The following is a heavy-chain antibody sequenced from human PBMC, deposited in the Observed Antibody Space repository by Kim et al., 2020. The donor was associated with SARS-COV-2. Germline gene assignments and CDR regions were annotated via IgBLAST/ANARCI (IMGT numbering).Heavy chain of an antibody. CDR3: ARARWTPNYYFYY. Sequence: GGFLRLSCVASGFTFSTNNINWVRQAPGKGLEWVSSISSTSNYIYYADSVKGRFTVSRDNAKNSLYLQMNSLRAEDTAVYYCARARWTPNYYFYYWGRGTLVTVSS. J-gene: IGHJ4*02. CDR2: ISSTSNYI. V-gene: IGHV3-21*01. CDR1: GFTFSTNN. D-gene: IGHD2-15*01.